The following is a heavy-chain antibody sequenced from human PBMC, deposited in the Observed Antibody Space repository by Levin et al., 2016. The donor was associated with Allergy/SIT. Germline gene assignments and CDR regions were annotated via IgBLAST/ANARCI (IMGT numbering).Heavy chain of an antibody. J-gene: IGHJ6*02. V-gene: IGHV4-34*01. CDR3: ARRRAGGSSSRYYYSGMDV. CDR1: GGSLSGYY. D-gene: IGHD6-6*01. Sequence: GSLRLSCGVYGGSLSGYYWSWIRQPPGKGLEWIGEVNQSGDTNYNPSLESRVTISLDTSNIQFSLKLKSVTAADTGEYYCARRRAGGSSSRYYYSGMDVWGRGTTVSV. CDR2: VNQSGDT.